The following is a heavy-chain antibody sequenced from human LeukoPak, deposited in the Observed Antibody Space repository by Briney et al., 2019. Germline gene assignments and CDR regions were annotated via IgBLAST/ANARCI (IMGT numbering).Heavy chain of an antibody. Sequence: SETLSLTCTVSGGSISSGGYYWSWIRQHPGKGLEWIGYIYYSGSTYYNPSLKSRVTISVDTSKNQFSLKLSSVTAADTAVYYCARDIPPYSSYPSWSQGTLVTVSS. D-gene: IGHD4-11*01. CDR3: ARDIPPYSSYPS. CDR1: GGSISSGGYY. CDR2: IYYSGST. J-gene: IGHJ4*02. V-gene: IGHV4-31*03.